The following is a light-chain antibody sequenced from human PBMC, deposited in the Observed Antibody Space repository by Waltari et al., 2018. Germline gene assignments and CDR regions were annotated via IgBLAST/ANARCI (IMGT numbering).Light chain of an antibody. CDR2: GTS. CDR1: QGRNSY. J-gene: IGKJ5*01. Sequence: DIQLTQSPSFLSASVGDRVTITCRASQGRNSYLAWYQQKPGKAPKILIYGTSTLQSGVPSSFSGSGSGTEFTLTISSLQPEDFATYYCQQLKSFLFTFGQGTRLDIK. V-gene: IGKV1-9*01. CDR3: QQLKSFLFT.